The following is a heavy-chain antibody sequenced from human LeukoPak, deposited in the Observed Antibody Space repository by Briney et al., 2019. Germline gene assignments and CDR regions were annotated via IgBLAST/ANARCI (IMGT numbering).Heavy chain of an antibody. D-gene: IGHD1-26*01. CDR1: GYTFSGYY. CDR2: INPNSGGT. J-gene: IGHJ5*02. Sequence: ASVKVSCKASGYTFSGYYIHWVRQAPGQGLEWMGWINPNSGGTNYAQKFQGRVTMTRDTSISTAYMELSRLRSDDTAVYYCARTRAPWGWFDPWGQGTLVTVSS. V-gene: IGHV1-2*02. CDR3: ARTRAPWGWFDP.